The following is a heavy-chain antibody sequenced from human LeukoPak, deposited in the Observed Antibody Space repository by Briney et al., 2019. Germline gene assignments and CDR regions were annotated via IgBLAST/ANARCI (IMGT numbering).Heavy chain of an antibody. CDR1: GFTFSSYA. CDR3: ARRGDFWSGYYYY. Sequence: GGSLRLSCAASGFTFSSYAMSWVRQAPGKGLEWVSAISGSGGSTYYADSVKGRFTISRDNSKNTLYLQMNSLRAEDTAVYYCARRGDFWSGYYYYWGQGTLVTVSS. J-gene: IGHJ4*02. V-gene: IGHV3-23*01. D-gene: IGHD3-3*01. CDR2: ISGSGGST.